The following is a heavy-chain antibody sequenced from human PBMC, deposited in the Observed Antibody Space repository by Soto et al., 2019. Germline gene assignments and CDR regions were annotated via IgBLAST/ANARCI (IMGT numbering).Heavy chain of an antibody. V-gene: IGHV4-59*01. J-gene: IGHJ5*02. CDR3: ARDRSTYGGGGTGEVKENWFDP. CDR1: GGSISRYY. D-gene: IGHD2-8*01. CDR2: AYYSGDT. Sequence: QVQLQESGPGVVKASETLSLTCSVSGGSISRYYWSWIRQPPGKGLEWIGYAYYSGDTGYNPSLQSRVTMAVDTSKNQASLKLTSVTAADTAVYYCARDRSTYGGGGTGEVKENWFDPWGQGALVTVSS.